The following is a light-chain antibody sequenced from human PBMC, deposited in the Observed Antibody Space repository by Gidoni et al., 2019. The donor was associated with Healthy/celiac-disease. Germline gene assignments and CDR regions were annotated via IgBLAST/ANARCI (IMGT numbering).Light chain of an antibody. CDR1: KGISSA. V-gene: IGKV1-13*02. CDR2: DAS. CDR3: QQCNSYPIT. J-gene: IGKJ5*01. Sequence: AIQLTQSPSSLSASVGDRVTITCRASKGISSALAWYQQKPGKAPTLLIYDASSLESVVPSRFSGSGSGTDFTLTISSLQPEEFATYYCQQCNSYPITFXQXTRLEIK.